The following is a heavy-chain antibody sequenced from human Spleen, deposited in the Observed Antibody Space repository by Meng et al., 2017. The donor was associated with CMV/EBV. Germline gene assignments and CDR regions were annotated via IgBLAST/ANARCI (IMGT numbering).Heavy chain of an antibody. Sequence: GESLKISCAASRFTFDDYTMHWVRQATGKGLEWVSLISWDGGTTYYADSVKGRFTISRENSKNSLYLQMNSLRTEDTALYYCAKGGGSSETYYIDYWGQGTLVTVSS. CDR1: RFTFDDYT. CDR3: AKGGGSSETYYIDY. V-gene: IGHV3-43*01. J-gene: IGHJ4*02. CDR2: ISWDGGTT. D-gene: IGHD3-10*01.